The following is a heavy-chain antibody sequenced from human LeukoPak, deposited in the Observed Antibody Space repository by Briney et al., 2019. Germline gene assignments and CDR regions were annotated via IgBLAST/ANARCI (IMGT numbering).Heavy chain of an antibody. CDR1: GGSLINYY. CDR3: AMVLWQSARPGP. CDR2: IDHSGGT. V-gene: IGHV4-34*01. D-gene: IGHD2/OR15-2a*01. J-gene: IGHJ5*02. Sequence: SETLSLTCAVYGGSLINYYWSWIRQSPGKGLEWIGDIDHSGGTSYNPALRSRVTMSIEPSRNQFYLKINSVTASDTAVYYCAMVLWQSARPGPWDQGSLVTVSS.